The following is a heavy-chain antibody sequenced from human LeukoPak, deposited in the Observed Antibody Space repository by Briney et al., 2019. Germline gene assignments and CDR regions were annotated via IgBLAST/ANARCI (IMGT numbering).Heavy chain of an antibody. Sequence: SETLSLTCAVSGGSISSGGYYWSWIRQPAGKGLEWIGRIYTSGSTNYNPSLKSRVTMSVDTSKNQFSLKLSSVTAADTAVYYCARGVTKRREYYYYYMDVWGKGTTVTVSS. CDR2: IYTSGST. CDR3: ARGVTKRREYYYYYMDV. D-gene: IGHD5-18*01. CDR1: GGSISSGGYY. J-gene: IGHJ6*03. V-gene: IGHV4-61*02.